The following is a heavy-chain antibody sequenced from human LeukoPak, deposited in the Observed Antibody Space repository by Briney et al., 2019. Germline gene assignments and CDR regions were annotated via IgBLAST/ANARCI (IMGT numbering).Heavy chain of an antibody. V-gene: IGHV3-21*01. D-gene: IGHD4-23*01. CDR1: GFTFSSYA. Sequence: PGGSLRLSCAASGFTFSSYAMSWVRQAPGKGLEWVSSISSGSDYIYYADSVKGRITISRDNSKKSLHLQMNSLRAEDTAVYYCAMGTTVVTPRYFALWGRGTLVSVSS. CDR2: ISSGSDYI. J-gene: IGHJ2*01. CDR3: AMGTTVVTPRYFAL.